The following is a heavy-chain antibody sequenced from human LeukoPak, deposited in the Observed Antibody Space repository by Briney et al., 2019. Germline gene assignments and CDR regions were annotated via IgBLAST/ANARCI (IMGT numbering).Heavy chain of an antibody. J-gene: IGHJ4*02. D-gene: IGHD1-26*01. CDR2: IYHSGST. Sequence: SETLSLTCTVSGYSISSGYYWGWIRQPPGKGLEWIGSIYHSGSTYNNPSLKSRVTISVDTSKNQFSLKLSSVTAADTAVYYCARGTGWDGIGYDYWGQGTLVTVSS. V-gene: IGHV4-38-2*02. CDR1: GYSISSGYY. CDR3: ARGTGWDGIGYDY.